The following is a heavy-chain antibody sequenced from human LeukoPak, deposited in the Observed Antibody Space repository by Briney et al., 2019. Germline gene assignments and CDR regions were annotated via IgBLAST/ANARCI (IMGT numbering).Heavy chain of an antibody. CDR3: TRSRGTWFDP. J-gene: IGHJ5*02. CDR1: GGSISTYY. Sequence: SETLSLTCTVSGGSISTYYWSWTRQPPGKGLEWIGYTSYSGSANSNPSLNSRVTMSVDTSKNQFSLKLSSVTAADTAVYYCTRSRGTWFDPWGQGTLVTVSS. V-gene: IGHV4-59*12. CDR2: TSYSGSA.